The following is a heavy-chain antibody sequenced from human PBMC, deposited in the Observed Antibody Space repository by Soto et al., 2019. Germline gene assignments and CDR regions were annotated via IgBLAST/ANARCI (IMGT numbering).Heavy chain of an antibody. J-gene: IGHJ4*02. CDR1: GFSLSTSGMC. CDR3: ARLQSSGWYVDY. CDR2: IDWDNDK. V-gene: IGHV2-70*11. D-gene: IGHD6-19*01. Sequence: SGPTGEPTQTLTVTCTFSGFSLSTSGMCVSWIRQPPGKALEWLARIDWDNDKYYSTSLKTRLTISKDTSKNQAVLTMTNMDPVDTATYYCARLQSSGWYVDYWGQGTLVTVSS.